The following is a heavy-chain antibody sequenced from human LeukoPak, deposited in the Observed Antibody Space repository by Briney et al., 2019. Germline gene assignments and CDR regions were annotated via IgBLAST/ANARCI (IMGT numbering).Heavy chain of an antibody. V-gene: IGHV3-66*01. CDR3: AMDSAWLPLKFDY. CDR2: IHSGGLT. D-gene: IGHD5-24*01. Sequence: GGSLRLSCAASGFTVSSKYMSWVRQAPGKGLEWVSIIHSGGLTYYADSVKGRFTISRDNSKNTLYLQMNSLRAEDTAVYYCAMDSAWLPLKFDYWGPGTLVAVST. J-gene: IGHJ4*02. CDR1: GFTVSSKY.